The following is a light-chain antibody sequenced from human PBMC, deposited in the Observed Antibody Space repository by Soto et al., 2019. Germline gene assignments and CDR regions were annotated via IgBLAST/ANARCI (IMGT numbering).Light chain of an antibody. CDR2: SAS. Sequence: DIHMTQSPSSLSASVGDRVNITCRASQGISNYLGWYQQKPGKVPKSLIYSASSLQSGVPSKFSGSGSGTDFTLTIYDVQPDDFATYYCQQYYRYPWTFGQGTKVEIK. J-gene: IGKJ1*01. CDR3: QQYYRYPWT. V-gene: IGKV1-16*02. CDR1: QGISNY.